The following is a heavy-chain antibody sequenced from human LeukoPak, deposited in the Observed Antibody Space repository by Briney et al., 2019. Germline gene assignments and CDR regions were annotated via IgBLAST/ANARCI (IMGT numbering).Heavy chain of an antibody. Sequence: ASVKVSCKASGYTFTGHHIHWVRQAPGQGLEWMGWINPNSGGANSAQKFLGRVSMTRDTSISTVHMDLASLTSDGTAVYYCARDSGSNGWDPTSFMDYWGRGTLVTVSS. CDR1: GYTFTGHH. CDR2: INPNSGGA. J-gene: IGHJ4*02. CDR3: ARDSGSNGWDPTSFMDY. V-gene: IGHV1-2*02. D-gene: IGHD6-19*01.